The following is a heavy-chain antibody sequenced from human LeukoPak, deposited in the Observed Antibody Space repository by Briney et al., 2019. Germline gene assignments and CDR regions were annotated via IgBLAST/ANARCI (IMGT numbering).Heavy chain of an antibody. D-gene: IGHD6-19*01. J-gene: IGHJ4*02. CDR2: IRSIANSYAT. CDR1: GFSVSRSA. CDR3: TRADSSGQDY. V-gene: IGHV3-73*01. Sequence: GGSLRLSCAASGFSVSRSAMHLVRQASGKGLDWVGRIRSIANSYATVYAASVKGRFTISRDDSKNTAYLQMNSLKAEDTAVYYCTRADSSGQDYWGQGTLVTVSS.